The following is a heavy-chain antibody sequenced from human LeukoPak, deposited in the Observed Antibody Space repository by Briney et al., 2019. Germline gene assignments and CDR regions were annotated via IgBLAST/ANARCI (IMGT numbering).Heavy chain of an antibody. CDR2: INPNSGGT. J-gene: IGHJ4*02. D-gene: IGHD6-13*01. CDR1: GYTLTELS. CDR3: ASGPGAAAALFDY. V-gene: IGHV1-2*04. Sequence: GASVKVSCKVSGYTLTELSMHWVRQAPGQGLEWMGWINPNSGGTNYAQKFQGWVTMTRDTSISTAYMELSRLRSDDTAVYYCASGPGAAAALFDYWGQGTLVTVSS.